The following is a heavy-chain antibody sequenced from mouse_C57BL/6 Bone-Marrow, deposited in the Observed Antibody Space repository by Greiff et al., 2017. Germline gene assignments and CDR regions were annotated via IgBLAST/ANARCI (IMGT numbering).Heavy chain of an antibody. Sequence: EVQLVESGGGLVKPGGSLKLSCAASGFTFSDYGMHWVRQAPEKGLEWVAYISSGSSTIYYADTVKGRFTISRDNAKNTLFLQMTSLRSEDTAMYYCARGYYYGPGYYFDYWGQGTTLTVSS. CDR2: ISSGSSTI. CDR3: ARGYYYGPGYYFDY. J-gene: IGHJ2*01. V-gene: IGHV5-17*01. D-gene: IGHD1-1*01. CDR1: GFTFSDYG.